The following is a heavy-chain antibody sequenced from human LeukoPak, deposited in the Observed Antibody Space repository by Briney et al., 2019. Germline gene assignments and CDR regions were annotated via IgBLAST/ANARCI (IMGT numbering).Heavy chain of an antibody. CDR3: AREIRPMSYYYDSSGHMDY. Sequence: PSQTLSLSCAVSGGSISSGAYYWSCIRPHPGKGLEWVVSIYDSGRTYYNPSLKSRVTISVDTSKNQSSQKLSSVTAADTAVYYCAREIRPMSYYYDSSGHMDYWGQGTLVTVSS. D-gene: IGHD3-22*01. J-gene: IGHJ4*02. V-gene: IGHV4-31*11. CDR2: IYDSGRT. CDR1: GGSISSGAYY.